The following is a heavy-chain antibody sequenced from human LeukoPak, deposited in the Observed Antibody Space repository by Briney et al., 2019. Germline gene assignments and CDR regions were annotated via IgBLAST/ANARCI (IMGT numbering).Heavy chain of an antibody. D-gene: IGHD6-13*01. Sequence: SETLSLTCTVSGGSITGYFWSWIRQPPGKGLEWIGYVFYSGGTLYNPSLESRVTMSVDTSKNQFSLKLSSVTAADTAVYYCARHSREAAAGTYFDYWGQGTLVTVSS. CDR3: ARHSREAAAGTYFDY. CDR2: VFYSGGT. V-gene: IGHV4-59*08. J-gene: IGHJ4*02. CDR1: GGSITGYF.